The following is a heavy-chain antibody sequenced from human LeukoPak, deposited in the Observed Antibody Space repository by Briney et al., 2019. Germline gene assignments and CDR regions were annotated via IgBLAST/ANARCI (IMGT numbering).Heavy chain of an antibody. CDR3: ARPYYYDSRIDP. J-gene: IGHJ5*02. CDR2: MHYSGST. D-gene: IGHD3-22*01. V-gene: IGHV4-30-4*01. CDR1: GGSISRGDYY. Sequence: SETLSLTCTVSGGSISRGDYYWSWIRQPPGKGLEWIAYMHYSGSTYYNPSLKSRVTMSADTSKNQLSLKLSSVTAADTAVYYCARPYYYDSRIDPWGQGILVTVSS.